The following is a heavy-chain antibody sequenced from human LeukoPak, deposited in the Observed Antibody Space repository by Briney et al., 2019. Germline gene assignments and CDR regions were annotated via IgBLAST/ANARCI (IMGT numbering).Heavy chain of an antibody. D-gene: IGHD6-6*01. CDR1: GYTFTGYY. CDR3: ARGYSSSSTGWFDP. V-gene: IGHV1-2*02. CDR2: INPNSGGT. Sequence: ASVKVSCKASGYTFTGYYMHWVRQAPGQGLEWMGWINPNSGGTNYAQKFQGRVTMTRDTSISTAYMELSRLRFDDTAVYYCARGYSSSSTGWFDPWGQGTLVTVSS. J-gene: IGHJ5*02.